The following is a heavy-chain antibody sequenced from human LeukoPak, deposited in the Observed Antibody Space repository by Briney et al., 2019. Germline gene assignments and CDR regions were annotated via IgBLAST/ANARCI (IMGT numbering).Heavy chain of an antibody. D-gene: IGHD3-10*01. V-gene: IGHV3-11*04. CDR1: GFTFSDYY. J-gene: IGHJ4*02. CDR2: ISSSGTTI. Sequence: GGSLRLSCAASGFTFSDYYMSWIRQAPGKGLEWVSYISSSGTTIYYADSVKGRFTISRDNAKNSLYLQMNSLRAEDTAVYYCARAPPSRDYYGSGSYYSDYWGQGTLVTVSS. CDR3: ARAPPSRDYYGSGSYYSDY.